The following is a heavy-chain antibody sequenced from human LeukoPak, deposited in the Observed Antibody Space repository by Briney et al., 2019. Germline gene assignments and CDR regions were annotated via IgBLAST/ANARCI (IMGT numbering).Heavy chain of an antibody. V-gene: IGHV1-18*04. CDR2: ISAYRNNT. CDR3: ARDLMVRGVSGN. CDR1: GYTFTSHG. D-gene: IGHD3-10*01. Sequence: ASVKVSCKASGYTFTSHGISWVRQAPGQGLEWMGWISAYRNNTNYAQNLQGRVTMTTDTSTSTAYMELRSLRSDGTAVYYCARDLMVRGVSGNWGQGTLVTVSS. J-gene: IGHJ4*02.